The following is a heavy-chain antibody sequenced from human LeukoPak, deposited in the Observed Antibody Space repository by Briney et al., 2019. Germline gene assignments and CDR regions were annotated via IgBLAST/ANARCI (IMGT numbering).Heavy chain of an antibody. D-gene: IGHD3-10*02. CDR3: AREKRVPNYFDY. Sequence: TSETLSLTCTVSGYSITSGYYWGWIRQPPGKGLEWIGSIYHSGSTYYNPSLKSRVTISVDTSKTQFSLKLSSVTAADTAVYYCAREKRVPNYFDYWGQGTLVTVSS. J-gene: IGHJ4*02. V-gene: IGHV4-38-2*02. CDR1: GYSITSGYY. CDR2: IYHSGST.